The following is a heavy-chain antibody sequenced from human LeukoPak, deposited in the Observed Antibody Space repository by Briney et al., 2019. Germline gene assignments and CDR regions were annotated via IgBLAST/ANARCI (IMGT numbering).Heavy chain of an antibody. J-gene: IGHJ5*02. D-gene: IGHD2-21*02. V-gene: IGHV4-39*01. CDR1: GGSITSRTFH. CDR2: IYYSGST. CDR3: ARRVVVTAIHWFDP. Sequence: PSETLSLTCTVSGGSITSRTFHWGWIRQPPGKGLEWIGNIYYSGSTDYNPSLKSRVTLSVDTSKNQFSLKLSSVTAADTAVYYCARRVVVTAIHWFDPWGQGTLVTVSS.